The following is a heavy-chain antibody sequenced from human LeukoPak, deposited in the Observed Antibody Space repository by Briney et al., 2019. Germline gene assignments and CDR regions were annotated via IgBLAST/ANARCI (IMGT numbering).Heavy chain of an antibody. CDR3: AKGRYGSGNFDY. D-gene: IGHD3-10*01. V-gene: IGHV3-23*01. CDR2: IRGSGGST. CDR1: GFTFSSYA. J-gene: IGHJ4*02. Sequence: GGSLRLSCAASGFTFSSYAMSWVRQAPGKGLEWVSAIRGSGGSTYYADSVKGRFTISRDNSKNTLYLQMNSLRAEDTAVYYCAKGRYGSGNFDYWGQGTLVTVSS.